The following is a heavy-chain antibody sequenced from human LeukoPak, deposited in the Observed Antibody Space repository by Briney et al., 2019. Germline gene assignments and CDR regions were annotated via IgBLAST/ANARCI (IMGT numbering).Heavy chain of an antibody. V-gene: IGHV3-74*01. CDR3: ARISLSGWVNDH. Sequence: PGGSLRLSCAASGFTFSSHWMHWVRQAPGKGLVWVTRISSDGSSTTYADSVKGRFTISRGNAKNTLYLQMSSLRAEDTAMYYCARISLSGWVNDHWGQGTLVTVSS. D-gene: IGHD6-19*01. CDR1: GFTFSSHW. J-gene: IGHJ4*02. CDR2: ISSDGSST.